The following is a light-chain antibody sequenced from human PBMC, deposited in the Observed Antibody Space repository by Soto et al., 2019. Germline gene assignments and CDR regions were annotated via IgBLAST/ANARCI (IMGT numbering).Light chain of an antibody. CDR1: SSNIGSTT. Sequence: QSVLTQPPSASGTPGQRVTISCSGSSSNIGSTTVSWYQHLPGTAPKVLIFTNNQRPSGVPDRVSGSKSGASASLAISGLRSEDEAHYYCAAWDDSREGVVLCGGTKLTVL. V-gene: IGLV1-44*01. CDR3: AAWDDSREGVV. CDR2: TNN. J-gene: IGLJ3*02.